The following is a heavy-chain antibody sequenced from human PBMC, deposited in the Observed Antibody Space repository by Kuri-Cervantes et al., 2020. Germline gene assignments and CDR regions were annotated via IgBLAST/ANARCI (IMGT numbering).Heavy chain of an antibody. CDR2: ISWNSGSI. J-gene: IGHJ4*02. D-gene: IGHD6-13*01. V-gene: IGHV3-9*01. CDR1: GFTFDDYA. Sequence: GGSLRLSCAASGFTFDDYAMHWVRQAPGKGLEWVSGISWNSGSIGYADSVKGRFTISRDNAKNSLYLQMNSLRAEDTALYYCAKTFSSSWYSYPDYWGQGTRVTVSS. CDR3: AKTFSSSWYSYPDY.